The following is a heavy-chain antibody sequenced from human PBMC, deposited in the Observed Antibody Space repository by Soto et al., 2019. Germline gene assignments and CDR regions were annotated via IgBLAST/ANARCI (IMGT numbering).Heavy chain of an antibody. CDR2: IIPIFGTA. J-gene: IGHJ5*02. CDR3: AREALGYCSSTSCYGYDP. CDR1: GGTFSSYA. D-gene: IGHD2-2*01. V-gene: IGHV1-69*01. Sequence: QVQLVQSGAEVKKPGSSVKVSCKASGGTFSSYAISWVRQAPGQGLEWMGGIIPIFGTANYAQKFQGRDTITADESTSTAYMELSSLRSEDTAVYYCAREALGYCSSTSCYGYDPWGQGTLVTVSS.